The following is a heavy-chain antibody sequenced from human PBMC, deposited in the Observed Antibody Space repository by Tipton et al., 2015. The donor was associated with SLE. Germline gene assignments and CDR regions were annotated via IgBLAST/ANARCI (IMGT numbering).Heavy chain of an antibody. CDR3: ARILVVVAATRGPDAFDI. CDR2: ISSSGSTI. J-gene: IGHJ3*02. Sequence: SLRLSCAASGFTFSSYAMSWVRQAPGKGLEWVSYISSSGSTIYYADSVKGRFTISRDNAKNSLYLQMNSLRAEDTAVYYCARILVVVAATRGPDAFDIWGQGTMVTVSS. CDR1: GFTFSSYA. D-gene: IGHD2-15*01. V-gene: IGHV3-48*03.